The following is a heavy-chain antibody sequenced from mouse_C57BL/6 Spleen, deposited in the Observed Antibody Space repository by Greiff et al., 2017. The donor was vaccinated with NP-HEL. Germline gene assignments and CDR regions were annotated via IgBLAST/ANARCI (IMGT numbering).Heavy chain of an antibody. CDR2: ISSGGDYI. D-gene: IGHD1-1*01. CDR1: GFTFSSYA. V-gene: IGHV5-9-1*02. J-gene: IGHJ1*03. Sequence: EVKLVESGEGLVKPGGSLKLSCAASGFTFSSYAMSWVRQTPEKRLEWVAYISSGGDYINYADTVKGRFTISRDNARNTLYLQMSSLKSEDTAMYYCTREDGSSYGYFDVWGTGTTVTVSS. CDR3: TREDGSSYGYFDV.